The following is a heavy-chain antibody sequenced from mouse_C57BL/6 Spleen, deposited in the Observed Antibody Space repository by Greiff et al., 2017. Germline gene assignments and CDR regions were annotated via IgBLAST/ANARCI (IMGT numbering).Heavy chain of an antibody. V-gene: IGHV1-69*01. CDR2: IDPSDSYT. Sequence: QVQLKQPGAELVMPGASVKLSCKASGYTFTSYWMHWVKQRPGQGLEWIGEIDPSDSYTNYNQKFKGKSTLTVDKSSSTAYMQLSSLTSEDSAVYYCARWGTGTRYFDVWGTGTTVTVAS. D-gene: IGHD4-1*01. CDR1: GYTFTSYW. J-gene: IGHJ1*03. CDR3: ARWGTGTRYFDV.